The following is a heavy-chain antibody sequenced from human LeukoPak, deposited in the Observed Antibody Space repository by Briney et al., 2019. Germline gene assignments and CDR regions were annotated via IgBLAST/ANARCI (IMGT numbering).Heavy chain of an antibody. D-gene: IGHD2-2*02. CDR2: ISWNSGSI. J-gene: IGHJ4*02. CDR3: AKGDCSSTSCYTFDY. V-gene: IGHV3-9*01. CDR1: GFTFDDYA. Sequence: GRSLRLSCAASGFTFDDYAMHWVRQAPGKGLEWVSGISWNSGSIGYADSAKGRFTISRDNAENSLYLQMNSLRAEDTALYYCAKGDCSSTSCYTFDYWGQGTLVTVSS.